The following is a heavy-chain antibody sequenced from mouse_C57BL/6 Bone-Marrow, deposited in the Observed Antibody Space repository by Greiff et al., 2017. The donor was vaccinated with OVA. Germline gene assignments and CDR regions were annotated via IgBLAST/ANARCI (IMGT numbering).Heavy chain of an antibody. J-gene: IGHJ2*01. Sequence: EVQLQQSGAELVRPEASVKLSCTASGFTFTDDYMHWVKQRPEQGLEWIGWIDPENGYTEYASKFQGKATITADTSSNTAYLQLSSLTSADSAVYYCTSGGFGYWGQGTTLTVSS. CDR2: IDPENGYT. CDR3: TSGGFGY. CDR1: GFTFTDDY. V-gene: IGHV14-4*01.